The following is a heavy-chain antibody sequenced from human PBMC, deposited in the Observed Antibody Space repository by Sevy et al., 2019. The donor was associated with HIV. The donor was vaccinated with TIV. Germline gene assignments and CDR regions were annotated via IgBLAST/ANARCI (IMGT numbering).Heavy chain of an antibody. CDR1: GFRFEDYG. V-gene: IGHV3-9*01. CDR3: AKDLLPYGSGSYPLDY. D-gene: IGHD3-10*01. J-gene: IGHJ4*02. CDR2: IGWNSGSV. Sequence: GGSLRLSCAASGFRFEDYGMHWVRRAPGKGLEWVSGIGWNSGSVGYAVSVKGRFTISRDNAKNLLYLQINSLTSEDTALYYCAKDLLPYGSGSYPLDYWGQGTVVTVSS.